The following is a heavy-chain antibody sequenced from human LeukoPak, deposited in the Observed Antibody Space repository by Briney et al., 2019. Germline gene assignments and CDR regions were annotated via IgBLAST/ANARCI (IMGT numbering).Heavy chain of an antibody. D-gene: IGHD6-19*01. CDR2: IYGSGST. CDR3: ARNVGWYSHDS. Sequence: SETLSLTCTVSGDSLSSHYWSWIRQPPGKGLEWIGYIYGSGSTHYDPSLRSRVTITEDTSKNQFSLKLTSVTAADTAVYYCARNVGWYSHDSWGQGTLVTVAS. V-gene: IGHV4-59*08. CDR1: GDSLSSHY. J-gene: IGHJ4*02.